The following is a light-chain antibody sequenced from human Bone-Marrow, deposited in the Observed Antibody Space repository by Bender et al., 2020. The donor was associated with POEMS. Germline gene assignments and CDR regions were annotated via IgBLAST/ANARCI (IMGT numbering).Light chain of an antibody. CDR1: SSDVGGYNY. CDR3: QSYDSSLSGFVV. CDR2: DVS. J-gene: IGLJ2*01. V-gene: IGLV2-11*01. Sequence: QSALTQPASVSGSPGQSVTISCTGASSDVGGYNYVSWYQQHPGKAPKVMIYDVSKRPSGVPDRFSGSKSGTSASLAITGLQSDDEADYYCQSYDSSLSGFVVFGGGTKLTVL.